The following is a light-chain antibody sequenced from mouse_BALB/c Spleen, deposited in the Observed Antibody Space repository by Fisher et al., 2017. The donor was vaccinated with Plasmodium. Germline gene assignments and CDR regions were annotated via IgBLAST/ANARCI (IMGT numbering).Light chain of an antibody. CDR1: QSLLYRTNQKNY. Sequence: DIVMTQTPSSLTVSVGEKVTMSCKSSQSLLYRTNQKNYLAWYQQKPGQSPKLLIYWASTRESGVPDRFTGSGSGTDFTLKISRVEAEDLGVYFCSQSTHVPRTFGGGTKLEIK. CDR2: WAS. J-gene: IGKJ1*01. CDR3: SQSTHVPRT. V-gene: IGKV8-30*01.